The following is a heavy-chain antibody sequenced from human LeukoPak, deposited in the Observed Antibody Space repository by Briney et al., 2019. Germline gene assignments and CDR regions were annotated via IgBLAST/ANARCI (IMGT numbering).Heavy chain of an antibody. D-gene: IGHD1-26*01. J-gene: IGHJ4*02. V-gene: IGHV4-59*08. CDR1: GGSISSYY. CDR3: AREWELHYFDY. Sequence: SETLSLTCTVSGGSISSYYWSWIRQPPGKGLEWIGYIYYSGSTNYNPSLKSRVTISVDTSKNQFSLKLSSVTAADTAVYYCAREWELHYFDYWGQGTLVTVSS. CDR2: IYYSGST.